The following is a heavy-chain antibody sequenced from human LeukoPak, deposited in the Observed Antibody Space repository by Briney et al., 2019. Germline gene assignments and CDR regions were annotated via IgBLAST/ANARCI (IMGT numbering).Heavy chain of an antibody. V-gene: IGHV3-30*03. CDR1: GFTFSSYG. CDR2: ISYDGSNK. J-gene: IGHJ4*02. Sequence: GGSLRLSCAASGFTFSSYGMHWVRQAPGKGLEWVAVISYDGSNKYYADSVKGRFTISRDNSKNTLYLQMNSLRAEDTAVYYCARQPHHGRLIDYWGQGTLVTVSS. D-gene: IGHD3/OR15-3a*01. CDR3: ARQPHHGRLIDY.